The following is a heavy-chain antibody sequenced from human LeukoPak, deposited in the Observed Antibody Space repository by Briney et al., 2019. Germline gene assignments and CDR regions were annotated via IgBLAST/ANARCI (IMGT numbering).Heavy chain of an antibody. CDR3: ARDGGGRYGTTLLDY. J-gene: IGHJ4*02. D-gene: IGHD1/OR15-1a*01. V-gene: IGHV1-3*01. CDR2: INAANGNI. CDR1: GYIFTNHG. Sequence: ASVKVSCTASGYIFTNHGIHWVRQAPGHRLECVGWINAANGNIKYSPRFQGRVTFTGDISASTVYMEMSSLRSEDTALYYCARDGGGRYGTTLLDYWGQGTLVTVSS.